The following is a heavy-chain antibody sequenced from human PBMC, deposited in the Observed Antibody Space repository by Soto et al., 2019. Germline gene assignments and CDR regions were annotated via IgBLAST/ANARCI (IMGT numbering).Heavy chain of an antibody. D-gene: IGHD3-10*01. CDR3: ARQSDLLLWFGELKGSFDY. J-gene: IGHJ4*02. CDR1: GGSISSSSYY. CDR2: IYYSGST. V-gene: IGHV4-39*01. Sequence: SETLSLTCTVSGGSISSSSYYWGWIRQPPGKGLEWIGSIYYSGSTYYNPSLKSRVTISVDTSKNQFSLKLSSVTAADTAVYYCARQSDLLLWFGELKGSFDYWGQGTLVTVSS.